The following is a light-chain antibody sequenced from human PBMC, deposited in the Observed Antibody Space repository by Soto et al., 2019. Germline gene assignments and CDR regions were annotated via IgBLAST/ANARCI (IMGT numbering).Light chain of an antibody. CDR1: QTINNN. CDR2: RTS. CDR3: QQYNNWPRAT. J-gene: IGKJ4*01. V-gene: IGKV3-15*01. Sequence: ETVMTQSPATLSVSPGERATLSCRASQTINNNLAWYQQNPGQAPRLLMFRTSTRATGVPARFSVSGSGTEFNLTISSLQSEDFAVYYCQQYNNWPRATFGGGTKVEMK.